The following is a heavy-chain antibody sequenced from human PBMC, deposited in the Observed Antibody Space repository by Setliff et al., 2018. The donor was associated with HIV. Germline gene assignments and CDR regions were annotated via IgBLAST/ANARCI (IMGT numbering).Heavy chain of an antibody. CDR2: IIPMFGIA. Sequence: ASVKVSCKASGYSFTTYAISWVRQAPGQGPEWMGGIIPMFGIANYAQKFQGRVTMTTDTSSSTAYLDLRSLRSDDTAVYYCARNVPGILPRWVGFDPWGQGTLVTVSS. CDR3: ARNVPGILPRWVGFDP. V-gene: IGHV1-18*01. CDR1: GYSFTTYA. D-gene: IGHD1-20*01. J-gene: IGHJ5*02.